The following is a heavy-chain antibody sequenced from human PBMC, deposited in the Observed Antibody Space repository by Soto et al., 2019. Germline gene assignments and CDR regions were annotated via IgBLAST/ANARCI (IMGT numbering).Heavy chain of an antibody. J-gene: IGHJ4*02. Sequence: QVHLVQSGGEVKKPGASVKVSCKASGYTLKNYGIGWVRQAPGQGPEWVGWIKVDNGDTKYAEKLQGRVTLTTDTSTSMAYMELRDLRSDDTAIYYCARSRYYFDYWGQGTLVTVSS. CDR1: GYTLKNYG. CDR3: ARSRYYFDY. CDR2: IKVDNGDT. V-gene: IGHV1-18*01.